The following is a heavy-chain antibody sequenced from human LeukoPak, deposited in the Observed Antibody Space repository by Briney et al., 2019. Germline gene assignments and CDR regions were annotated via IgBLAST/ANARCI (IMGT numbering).Heavy chain of an antibody. Sequence: PGGSLRVSCAASGFTFSAYSMNWVRQAPGKGLEWISHINSGANNIYYADSVKGRFTISRDNAKNSLFLQMNSLRADDTAVYYCARDQNGAGFDSWGQGTLVTVSS. D-gene: IGHD4-17*01. V-gene: IGHV3-48*04. CDR2: INSGANNI. CDR1: GFTFSAYS. J-gene: IGHJ4*02. CDR3: ARDQNGAGFDS.